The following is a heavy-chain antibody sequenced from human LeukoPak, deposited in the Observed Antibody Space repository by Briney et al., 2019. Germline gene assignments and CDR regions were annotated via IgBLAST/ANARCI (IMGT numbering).Heavy chain of an antibody. V-gene: IGHV3-11*01. CDR2: ISSSGSHI. D-gene: IGHD2-2*01. Sequence: KPGGSLRLSCAASGFTFSDYYMSWIRQAPGKGLEWVSYISSSGSHIYYADSVKGRFTISRDNAKNSLYLQMNSLRAEDTAVYYCARDFRCCTSCVNWFDLWGQGTLVTVSS. J-gene: IGHJ5*02. CDR3: ARDFRCCTSCVNWFDL. CDR1: GFTFSDYY.